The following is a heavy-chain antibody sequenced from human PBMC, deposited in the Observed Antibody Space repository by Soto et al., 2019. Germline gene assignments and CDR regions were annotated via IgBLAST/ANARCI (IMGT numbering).Heavy chain of an antibody. CDR1: GFIVSSSY. CDR2: ISSGDDT. J-gene: IGHJ6*02. D-gene: IGHD6-13*01. Sequence: PGGSLRLSCAASGFIVSSSYMGWVRQAPGKGLEWVSVISSGDDTYYADSMRGRFTISRDNSKNEVYLQMDNLRAEDTAVYYCARNSSPGGMDVWGQGTTVTVSS. V-gene: IGHV3-53*01. CDR3: ARNSSPGGMDV.